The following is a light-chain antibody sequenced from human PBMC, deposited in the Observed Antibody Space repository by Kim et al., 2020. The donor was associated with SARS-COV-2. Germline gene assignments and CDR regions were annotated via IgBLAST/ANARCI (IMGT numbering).Light chain of an antibody. Sequence: GQSVGIYCTGTSRDVGSYNRVSWYQQPPGTAPKLIIYEVSNRPSGVPDRFSGSKSGNTASLTISGLQAEDEADYYCSSYTSSSTVIFGGGTKLTVL. J-gene: IGLJ2*01. CDR2: EVS. CDR1: SRDVGSYNR. V-gene: IGLV2-18*02. CDR3: SSYTSSSTVI.